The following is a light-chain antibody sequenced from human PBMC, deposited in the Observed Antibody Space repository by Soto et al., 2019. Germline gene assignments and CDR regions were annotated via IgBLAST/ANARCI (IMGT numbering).Light chain of an antibody. Sequence: GGRVTITCRASQSISSYLNWYQQKPGKAPKLLIYAASSLQGGVPSRFSGSGSGTDFTLTISSLQPEDFATYYCQQSYSTPRTFGQGTKVDIK. CDR3: QQSYSTPRT. V-gene: IGKV1-39*01. CDR2: AAS. J-gene: IGKJ1*01. CDR1: QSISSY.